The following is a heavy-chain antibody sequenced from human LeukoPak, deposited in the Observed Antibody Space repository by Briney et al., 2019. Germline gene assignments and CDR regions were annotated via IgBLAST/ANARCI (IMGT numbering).Heavy chain of an antibody. J-gene: IGHJ4*02. CDR3: ARFDPGLGWALDY. Sequence: SETLSLTCAVYGGSFSGYYWSWIRQPSGKGLEWIGEINHSGRANYSPSLQSRVTISIDTSKNQSSLIRNSLTSADTSVYFCARFDPGLGWALDYWGQGTLVTVSS. D-gene: IGHD3-16*01. CDR1: GGSFSGYY. CDR2: INHSGRA. V-gene: IGHV4-34*01.